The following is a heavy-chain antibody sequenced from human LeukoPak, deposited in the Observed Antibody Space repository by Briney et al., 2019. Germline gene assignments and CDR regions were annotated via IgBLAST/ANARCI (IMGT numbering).Heavy chain of an antibody. CDR2: IRYVGSDK. Sequence: GGSLRLSCAASGFTFSSYGMHWVRQAPGKGLEWMAVIRYVGSDKYYADSVKGRFTISRDNSQNTMYLQMNSLRAEDTAVYYRARENDYALDYWGQGTLVTVSS. V-gene: IGHV3-30*12. CDR3: ARENDYALDY. J-gene: IGHJ4*02. CDR1: GFTFSSYG. D-gene: IGHD4-17*01.